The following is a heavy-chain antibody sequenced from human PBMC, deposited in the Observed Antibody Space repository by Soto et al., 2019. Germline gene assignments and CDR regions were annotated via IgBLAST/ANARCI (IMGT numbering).Heavy chain of an antibody. CDR3: AKDRPTTSSSKMDL. D-gene: IGHD6-6*01. Sequence: EVQLLESGGGLVQPGGSLRLSCAASGFTFSTFAMSWVRQAPGKGLEWVSTISGGGDGTYYADSVKCRFTNSRDNSKNTMYRQMDRLRAENTAVYYCAKDRPTTSSSKMDLWGKGTTVTDSS. CDR1: GFTFSTFA. CDR2: ISGGGDGT. V-gene: IGHV3-23*01. J-gene: IGHJ6*04.